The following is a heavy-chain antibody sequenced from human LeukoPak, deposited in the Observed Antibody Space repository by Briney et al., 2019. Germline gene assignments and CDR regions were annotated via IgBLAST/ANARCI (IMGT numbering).Heavy chain of an antibody. CDR2: IYHSGNT. D-gene: IGHD3-3*01. CDR3: ARGRHITIFGVVITLEYFQH. V-gene: IGHV4-4*02. Sequence: PSGTLSLTCAVSGDSVSSSYWWSWVRQPPGKGLEWIGEIYHSGNTNFNPSLKSRVTISIDKSKNQFSLKLSSVTAADTAVYYCARGRHITIFGVVITLEYFQHWGQGTLVTVSS. J-gene: IGHJ1*01. CDR1: GDSVSSSYW.